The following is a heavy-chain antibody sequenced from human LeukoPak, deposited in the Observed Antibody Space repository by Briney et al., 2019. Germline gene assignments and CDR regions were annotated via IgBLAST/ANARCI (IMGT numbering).Heavy chain of an antibody. CDR3: ARDPPPALFHAFDI. D-gene: IGHD3-10*02. Sequence: ASVKVSCKASGYTFTSYYMHWVRQAPGQGLEWMGWINPNSGGTNYAQKFQGRVTMTRDTSISTAYMELSRLRSDDTAVYYWARDPPPALFHAFDIWGQGTMVTVSS. CDR2: INPNSGGT. CDR1: GYTFTSYY. J-gene: IGHJ3*02. V-gene: IGHV1-2*02.